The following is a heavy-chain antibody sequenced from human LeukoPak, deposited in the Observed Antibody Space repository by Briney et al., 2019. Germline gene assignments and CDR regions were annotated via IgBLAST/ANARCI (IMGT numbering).Heavy chain of an antibody. CDR2: INHSGST. Sequence: SETLSLTCAVYGGSFSGYYWSWIRQPPGKGLEWIGEINHSGSTNYNPSLKSRVTISVDTSKNQFSLKLSSVTAADTAVYYCARGRGDYDFGIYRGQGTLVTVSS. CDR1: GGSFSGYY. CDR3: ARGRGDYDFGIY. D-gene: IGHD4-17*01. J-gene: IGHJ4*02. V-gene: IGHV4-34*01.